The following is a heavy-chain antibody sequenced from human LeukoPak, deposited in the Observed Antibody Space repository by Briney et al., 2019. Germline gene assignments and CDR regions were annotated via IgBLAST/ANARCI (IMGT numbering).Heavy chain of an antibody. Sequence: GESLKISCKGSGYSFTNYWIGWVRQTPGKGLEWMGTVYPGDSDARYSPSFQGQVTISSDKSITTAYLQWSSLKASDTAVYYCARRGVGATKNNFDYWGQGTLVTVSS. CDR2: VYPGDSDA. D-gene: IGHD1-26*01. J-gene: IGHJ4*02. CDR1: GYSFTNYW. V-gene: IGHV5-51*01. CDR3: ARRGVGATKNNFDY.